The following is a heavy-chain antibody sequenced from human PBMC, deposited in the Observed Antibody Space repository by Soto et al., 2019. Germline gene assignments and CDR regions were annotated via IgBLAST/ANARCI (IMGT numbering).Heavy chain of an antibody. CDR2: ISSSRSYT. Sequence: QVQLVESGGGLVKPGGSLRLSCAASGFTLSDYYMNWIRQAPGKGLEWVSYISSSRSYTNYADSVKGRFTISRDNAQNSLYLQMNRLRAEDTAVYYCARVRHAAFDIWGQGTMVTVSS. CDR1: GFTLSDYY. V-gene: IGHV3-11*05. D-gene: IGHD4-17*01. J-gene: IGHJ3*02. CDR3: ARVRHAAFDI.